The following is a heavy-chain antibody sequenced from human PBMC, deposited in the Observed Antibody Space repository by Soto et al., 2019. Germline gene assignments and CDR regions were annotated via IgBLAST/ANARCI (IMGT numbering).Heavy chain of an antibody. CDR1: GFTFSSYG. CDR2: ISYDGSNK. CDR3: ATTGPY. Sequence: QPGGSLRLSCAASGFTFSSYGMHWVRQAPGKGLEWVAVISYDGSNKYYADSVKGRFTISRDNSKNTVSLQMNSLRDEDSAAYYCATTGPYWGQGTLVTVSS. V-gene: IGHV3-30*03. J-gene: IGHJ4*02.